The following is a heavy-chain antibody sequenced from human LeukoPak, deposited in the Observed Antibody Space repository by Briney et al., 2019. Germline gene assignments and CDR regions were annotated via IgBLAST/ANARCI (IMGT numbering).Heavy chain of an antibody. CDR1: GFTFSSYS. Sequence: PWVSLRLSCAASGFTFSSYSMNWVRQAPGKGLEWVSSISSSSSYIYYADSVKGRFTISRDNAKNSLYLQMNSLRAEDTAVYYCARDQEKAIRGPRFDPWGQGTLVTVSS. V-gene: IGHV3-21*01. CDR3: ARDQEKAIRGPRFDP. CDR2: ISSSSSYI. D-gene: IGHD5-24*01. J-gene: IGHJ5*02.